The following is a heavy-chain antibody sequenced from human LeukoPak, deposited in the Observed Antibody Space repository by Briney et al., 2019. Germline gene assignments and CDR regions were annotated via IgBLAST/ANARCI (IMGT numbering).Heavy chain of an antibody. CDR1: GFTFSSYS. D-gene: IGHD3-22*01. V-gene: IGHV3-21*04. CDR3: AKSGGMIVVSTNDY. J-gene: IGHJ4*02. Sequence: GGSLRLSCAASGFTFSSYSMNWVRQAPGKGLEGVSSISSSSSYIYYADSVKGRFTISRDNSKNTLYLQMNSLRAEDTAVYYCAKSGGMIVVSTNDYWGQGTLVTVSS. CDR2: ISSSSSYI.